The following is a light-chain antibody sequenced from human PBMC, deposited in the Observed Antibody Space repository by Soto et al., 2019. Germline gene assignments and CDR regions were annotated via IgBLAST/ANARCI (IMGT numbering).Light chain of an antibody. CDR3: LQYNNWPPA. Sequence: EIVMTQSPATLSVSPGERATLSCRASQSVSGNLAWYQQKPGQAPRLLIYDASTRATGIPARFSGRGSGTGFTLPVSSLQSEDFAVYYCLQYNNWPPAFGQGTKVEIK. V-gene: IGKV3-15*01. CDR2: DAS. J-gene: IGKJ1*01. CDR1: QSVSGN.